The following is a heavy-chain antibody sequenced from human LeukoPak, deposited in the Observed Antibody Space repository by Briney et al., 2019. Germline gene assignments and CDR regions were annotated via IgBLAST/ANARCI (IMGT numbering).Heavy chain of an antibody. D-gene: IGHD4-23*01. V-gene: IGHV3-30*02. Sequence: GGSLRLSCAVSGFTLSSCGMHWVRQAPGKGLVWLAGISHDGGNKYYADSVKGRFTISRDNSKNTLDLQMNSLRAEDTALYYCAKEAMATLGSYFHYWGQGTQVTVSS. CDR3: AKEAMATLGSYFHY. J-gene: IGHJ4*02. CDR1: GFTLSSCG. CDR2: ISHDGGNK.